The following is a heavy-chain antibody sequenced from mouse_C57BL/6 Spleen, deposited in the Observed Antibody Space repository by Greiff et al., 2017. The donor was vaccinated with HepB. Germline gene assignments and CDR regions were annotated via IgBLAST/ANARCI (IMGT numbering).Heavy chain of an antibody. CDR3: ARKDYGSSYCWYFDV. Sequence: QVQLKQPGAELVKPGASVKLSCKASGYTFTSYWMQWVKQRPGQGLEWIGEIDPSDSYTNYNQKFKGKATLTVDTSSSTAYMQLSSLTSEDSAVYYCARKDYGSSYCWYFDVWGTGTTVTVSS. CDR1: GYTFTSYW. J-gene: IGHJ1*03. V-gene: IGHV1-50*01. D-gene: IGHD1-1*01. CDR2: IDPSDSYT.